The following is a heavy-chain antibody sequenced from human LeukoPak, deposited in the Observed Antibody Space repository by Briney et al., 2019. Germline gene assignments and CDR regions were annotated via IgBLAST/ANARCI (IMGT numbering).Heavy chain of an antibody. CDR2: IHSGGNT. D-gene: IGHD6-13*01. CDR1: GLTVGSNY. CDR3: ARCDSSRWNGIDY. Sequence: GGSLRLSCAASGLTVGSNYMGWVRQAPGKGLEWVSVIHSGGNTYYADSVKGRFTISRDNFRNTMDLQMNSLRAEDTAVYYCARCDSSRWNGIDYWGQGTLVTVSS. V-gene: IGHV3-53*01. J-gene: IGHJ4*02.